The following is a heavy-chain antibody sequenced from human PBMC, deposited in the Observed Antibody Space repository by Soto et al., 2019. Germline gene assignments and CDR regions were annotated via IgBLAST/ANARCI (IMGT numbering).Heavy chain of an antibody. Sequence: QVQLVQSGAEVKKPGASVKVSCKASGYTFTGYYMHWVRQAPGQGLEWIGWINPNSGGTNYAQKFQGRVTMTRDTSISTAYMELSRLRSDDTAVYYCARGESSGWYDQLWGLFDYWGQGTLVTVSS. V-gene: IGHV1-2*02. D-gene: IGHD6-19*01. CDR3: ARGESSGWYDQLWGLFDY. CDR1: GYTFTGYY. J-gene: IGHJ4*02. CDR2: INPNSGGT.